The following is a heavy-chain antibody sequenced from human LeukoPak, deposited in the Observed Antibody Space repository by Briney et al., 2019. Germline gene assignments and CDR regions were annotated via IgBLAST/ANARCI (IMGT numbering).Heavy chain of an antibody. CDR3: ATPGGLDSNYIFDY. V-gene: IGHV1-2*02. J-gene: IGHJ4*02. CDR2: INPNSGGT. D-gene: IGHD4-11*01. CDR1: GYTFTGYY. Sequence: GASVKVSCKASGYTFTGYYIHWVRQAPGQGLEWLGWINPNSGGTNYAQKFQGRVTMTRDTSISTAYMELSRLRSDDTAVYYCATPGGLDSNYIFDYWGQGTLVTVSS.